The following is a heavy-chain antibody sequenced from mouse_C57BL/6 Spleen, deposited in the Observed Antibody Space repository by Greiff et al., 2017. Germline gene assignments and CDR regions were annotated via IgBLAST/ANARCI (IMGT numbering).Heavy chain of an antibody. J-gene: IGHJ4*01. CDR3: ARRVTTVVATDAMDY. D-gene: IGHD1-1*01. CDR2: ISRGSSTI. CDR1: GFTFSDYG. Sequence: EVKVVESGGGLVKPGGSLKLSCAASGFTFSDYGMHWVRQAPEKGLEWVAYISRGSSTIYYADTVTGRFTISRDNAKNALFLQMTSLRPEDTAMYDCARRVTTVVATDAMDYWGQGTSVTVSS. V-gene: IGHV5-17*01.